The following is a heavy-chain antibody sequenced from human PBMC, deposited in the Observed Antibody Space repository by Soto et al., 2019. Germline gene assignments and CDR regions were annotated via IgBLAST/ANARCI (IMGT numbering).Heavy chain of an antibody. Sequence: GGSLRLSCAASGFTFSSYAMSWVRQAPGKGLEWVSAISGSGGSTYYADSVKGRFTISRDNSKNTLYLQMNSLRAEDTAVYYCANILLANHYYDSSEGNYYFDYWGQGTLVTVSS. J-gene: IGHJ4*02. D-gene: IGHD3-22*01. CDR3: ANILLANHYYDSSEGNYYFDY. CDR2: ISGSGGST. V-gene: IGHV3-23*01. CDR1: GFTFSSYA.